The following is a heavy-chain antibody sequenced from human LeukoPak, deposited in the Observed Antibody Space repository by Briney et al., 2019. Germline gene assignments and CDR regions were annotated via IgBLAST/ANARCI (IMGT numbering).Heavy chain of an antibody. CDR2: IYSSGST. CDR3: ARGYSRDWGLQYFQH. CDR1: GGSISNYY. J-gene: IGHJ1*01. V-gene: IGHV4-59*01. Sequence: SGTLSLTCTVSGGSISNYYWSWIRQAPGKGLEWIGYIYSSGSTSYNPSLKSRVTMSVDTSKNQFSLKLNSVTAADTAVYHSARGYSRDWGLQYFQHWGQGSLVTVSS. D-gene: IGHD6-19*01.